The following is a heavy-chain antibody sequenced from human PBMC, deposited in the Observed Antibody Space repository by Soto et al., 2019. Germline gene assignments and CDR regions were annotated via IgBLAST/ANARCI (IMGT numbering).Heavy chain of an antibody. V-gene: IGHV1-2*02. CDR1: GYTFTGYF. D-gene: IGHD3-3*01. Sequence: GASVKVSCKASGYTFTGYFMHWVRQAPGQGLEWMGWINPYSGGADYAQSFQGRVTMTRDTSISTVYMELSRLRFDDTAVYYRAREGEYDFWSGYYVQPLVGGAGGVRPLYGMDVWGQGTKVTVSS. J-gene: IGHJ6*02. CDR2: INPYSGGA. CDR3: AREGEYDFWSGYYVQPLVGGAGGVRPLYGMDV.